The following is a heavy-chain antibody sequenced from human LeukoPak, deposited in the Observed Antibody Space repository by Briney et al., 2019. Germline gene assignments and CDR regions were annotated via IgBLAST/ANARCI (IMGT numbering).Heavy chain of an antibody. J-gene: IGHJ4*02. CDR1: GFTITSNY. Sequence: GGSLRLSCAASGFTITSNYMSWVRQAPGKGLEWVAAMYSGGNTYYADSVRGRFTISRDSSMNTLYLQMNSLRGEDTAVHYCAGAMGYNLFDYWGQEALVTVSS. CDR2: MYSGGNT. V-gene: IGHV3-66*02. CDR3: AGAMGYNLFDY. D-gene: IGHD5-24*01.